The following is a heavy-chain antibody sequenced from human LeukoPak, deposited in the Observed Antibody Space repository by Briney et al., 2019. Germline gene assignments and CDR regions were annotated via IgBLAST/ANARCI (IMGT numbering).Heavy chain of an antibody. CDR2: INPNSGGT. V-gene: IGHV1-2*02. CDR1: GYTFTGYY. D-gene: IGHD3-3*01. Sequence: ASVKVSCKAPGYTFTGYYMHWVRQAPGQGLEWMGWINPNSGGTNYAQKFQGRVTMTRDTSISTAYMELSRLRSDDTAVYYCARGAYYDFWSGYWDWGQGTLVTVSS. CDR3: ARGAYYDFWSGYWD. J-gene: IGHJ4*02.